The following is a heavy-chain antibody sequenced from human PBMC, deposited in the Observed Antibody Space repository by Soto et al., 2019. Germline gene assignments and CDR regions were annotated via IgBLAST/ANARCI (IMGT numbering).Heavy chain of an antibody. V-gene: IGHV3-11*01. CDR3: ASHYDMWSGYLSPVYY. D-gene: IGHD3-3*01. Sequence: QVQLVESGGDLVKPGGSLRLSCAASGYTFSDYYMSWIRQAPGKGLEWISYIDTSGTKIYYADSVKARFTITRDNAKNVVYVEMNSLRDEDTAVYYCASHYDMWSGYLSPVYYRGQLTLVTVSS. CDR2: IDTSGTKI. CDR1: GYTFSDYY. J-gene: IGHJ4*02.